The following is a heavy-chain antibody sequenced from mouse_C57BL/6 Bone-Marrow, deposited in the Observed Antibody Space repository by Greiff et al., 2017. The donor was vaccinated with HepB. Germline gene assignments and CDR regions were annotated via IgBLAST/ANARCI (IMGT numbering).Heavy chain of an antibody. CDR2: INPYNGDT. Sequence: LVESGPELVKPGDSVKISCKASGYSFTGYFMNWVMQSHGKSLEWIGRINPYNGDTFYNQKFKGKATLTVDKSSSTAHMELRSLTSEDSAVYYCARGNYYGSSHFDYWGQGTTLTVSS. J-gene: IGHJ2*01. D-gene: IGHD1-1*01. CDR1: GYSFTGYF. V-gene: IGHV1-20*01. CDR3: ARGNYYGSSHFDY.